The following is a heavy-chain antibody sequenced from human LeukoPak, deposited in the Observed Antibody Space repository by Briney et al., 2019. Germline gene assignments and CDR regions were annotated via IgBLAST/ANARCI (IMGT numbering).Heavy chain of an antibody. J-gene: IGHJ6*03. D-gene: IGHD2-8*02. CDR2: IRYDGSNK. Sequence: GGSLRLSCAASGFTFSSYGMHWVRQAPGKGLERVAFIRYDGSNKYYADSVKGRFTISRDNSKNTLYLQMNSLRAEDTAVYYCAKVVRYDYYYYMDVWGKGTTVTVSS. V-gene: IGHV3-30*02. CDR3: AKVVRYDYYYYMDV. CDR1: GFTFSSYG.